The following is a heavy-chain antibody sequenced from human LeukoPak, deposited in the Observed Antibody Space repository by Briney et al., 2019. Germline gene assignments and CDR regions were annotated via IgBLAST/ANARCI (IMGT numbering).Heavy chain of an antibody. CDR3: ARHAKAYGSSCDY. J-gene: IGHJ4*02. Sequence: GESLQISCKGSGYSFTTYWISWVRQMPGKGLEWMGRIDPSDSYTNYSPSFQGHVTISADKSFSTAYLQWTSLKASDTAMYYCARHAKAYGSSCDYWGQGTLVT. CDR2: IDPSDSYT. V-gene: IGHV5-10-1*01. CDR1: GYSFTTYW. D-gene: IGHD6-13*01.